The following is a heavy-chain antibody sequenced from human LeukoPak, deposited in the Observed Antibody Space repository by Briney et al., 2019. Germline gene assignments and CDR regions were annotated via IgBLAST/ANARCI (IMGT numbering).Heavy chain of an antibody. CDR2: ISSNGDIK. D-gene: IGHD1-14*01. CDR1: GFIFSDYY. V-gene: IGHV3-11*01. CDR3: AREIVAGTFDY. Sequence: GGSLRLSCAASGFIFSDYYMSWIRQAPGKGLEWVADISSNGDIKSYGDSAGGRFTISRDNFKNSLYLEMSSLRAEDTAVYYCAREIVAGTFDYWGQETLLTVAS. J-gene: IGHJ4*02.